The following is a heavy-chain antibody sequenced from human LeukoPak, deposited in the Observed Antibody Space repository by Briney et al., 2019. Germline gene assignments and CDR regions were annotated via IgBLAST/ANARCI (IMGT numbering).Heavy chain of an antibody. D-gene: IGHD1-26*01. J-gene: IGHJ3*02. CDR3: GAGRGELSAFHI. V-gene: IGHV4-59*03. CDR1: GGSISSYY. Sequence: PSETLSLTCTVSGGSISSYYWSWIRQPPGKGLEWIGYIYYSGNTKYNPSLKSRVTISVDTSRNQFSLKLNSVTAADTAVYYCGAGRGELSAFHIWGQGTMVTVSS. CDR2: IYYSGNT.